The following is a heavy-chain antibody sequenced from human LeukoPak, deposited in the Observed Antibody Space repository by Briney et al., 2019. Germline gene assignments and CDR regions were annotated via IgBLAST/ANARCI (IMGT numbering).Heavy chain of an antibody. V-gene: IGHV3-33*06. CDR3: AKDDYGGNSGFDY. Sequence: GGSLRLSCAASGFTFSSYGMHWVRQAPGKGLEWVAVIWYDGSNKYYADSVKGRFTMSRDDSKNTLYLQMNSLRAEDTAVYYCAKDDYGGNSGFDYWGQGTLVTVSS. J-gene: IGHJ4*02. D-gene: IGHD4-23*01. CDR1: GFTFSSYG. CDR2: IWYDGSNK.